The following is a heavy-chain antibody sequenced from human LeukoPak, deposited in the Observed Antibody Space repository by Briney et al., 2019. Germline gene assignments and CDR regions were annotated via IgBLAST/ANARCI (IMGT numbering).Heavy chain of an antibody. CDR1: GVSFSNYY. J-gene: IGHJ4*02. D-gene: IGHD4-17*01. Sequence: SETLSLTCTIYGVSFSNYYWTWIRQPPGKGLEWIGEINHSGSTNYNPSLKSRVTMSIDTSKKQFSLRLSSVTAADTAIYYCARQDHGEIDWGQGTLVTVSS. V-gene: IGHV4-34*01. CDR3: ARQDHGEID. CDR2: INHSGST.